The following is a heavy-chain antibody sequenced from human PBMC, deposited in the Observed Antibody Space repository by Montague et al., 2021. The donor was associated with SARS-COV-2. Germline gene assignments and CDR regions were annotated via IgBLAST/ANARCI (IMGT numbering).Heavy chain of an antibody. CDR1: GGSISSYY. CDR2: IYYTGST. Sequence: ETLSLTCTVSGGSISSYYWSWIRQPPGKGLEWIGYIYYTGSTKYNPSLKSRVTMSLDRPTNRFSLRLNSVTAADTAMYYCARAQNTCFIANCVNYFDFWGLGAQVTVSS. V-gene: IGHV4-59*01. D-gene: IGHD1-1*01. J-gene: IGHJ4*02. CDR3: ARAQNTCFIANCVNYFDF.